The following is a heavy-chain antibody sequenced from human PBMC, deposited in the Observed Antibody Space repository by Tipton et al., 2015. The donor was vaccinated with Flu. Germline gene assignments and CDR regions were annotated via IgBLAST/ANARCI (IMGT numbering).Heavy chain of an antibody. D-gene: IGHD2-2*01. CDR3: ARVRALCSRTTCYFEN. J-gene: IGHJ4*02. CDR2: VSRSGDT. CDR1: GGSISSGNYF. V-gene: IGHV4-61*02. Sequence: TLSLTCTVSGGSISSGNYFWSWIRQPAGKGLEWIGTVSRSGDTNYNPSLRSRVTISIDRSKNQFSLKIKSVTAADMAVYYCARVRALCSRTTCYFENWGQGTLVTVSS.